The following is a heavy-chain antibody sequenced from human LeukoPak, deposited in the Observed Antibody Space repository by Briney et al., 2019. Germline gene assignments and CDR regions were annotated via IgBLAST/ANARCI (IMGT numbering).Heavy chain of an antibody. D-gene: IGHD3-9*01. V-gene: IGHV1-69*13. CDR3: ALLSFEWAPWFDP. CDR2: IIPIFGTA. CDR1: GGTFSSYA. J-gene: IGHJ5*02. Sequence: SVKVSCKASGGTFSSYAISWVRQAPGQGLEWMGGIIPIFGTANYAQKFQGRVTITADESTSTAYMELSSLRSEDTAVYYCALLSFEWAPWFDPWGQGTLVTVSS.